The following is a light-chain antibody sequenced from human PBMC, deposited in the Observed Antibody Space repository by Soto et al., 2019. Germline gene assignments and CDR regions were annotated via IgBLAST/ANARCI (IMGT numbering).Light chain of an antibody. Sequence: EIVRTQSPVTLSLSPGEGATLSCRASQSVGSNLAWYQQKPGQAPRLLIHGAYTRATGIPARFSGSGSGTDFTLTISSLQSEDFEVYYCQQYNNWPRTFGQGTKVDIK. J-gene: IGKJ1*01. CDR3: QQYNNWPRT. CDR2: GAY. CDR1: QSVGSN. V-gene: IGKV3D-15*01.